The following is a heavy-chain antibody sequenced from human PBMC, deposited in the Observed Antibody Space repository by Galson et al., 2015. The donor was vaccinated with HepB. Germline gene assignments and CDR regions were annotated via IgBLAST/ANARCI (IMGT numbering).Heavy chain of an antibody. J-gene: IGHJ6*02. CDR2: ISYDGSNK. CDR1: GFIFSNYP. CDR3: ARDQMAHSIWYSYYYYYLMDV. D-gene: IGHD6-13*01. V-gene: IGHV3-30-3*01. Sequence: SLRLSCAASGFIFSNYPMHWVRQAPGKGLEWVALISYDGSNKYYADSVKGRFTISRDNSRNTLSVQMNSVRAEDTAVYYCARDQMAHSIWYSYYYYYLMDVWGQGTTVTVSS.